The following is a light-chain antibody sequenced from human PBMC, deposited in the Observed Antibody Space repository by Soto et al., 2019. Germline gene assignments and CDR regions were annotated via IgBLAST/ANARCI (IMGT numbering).Light chain of an antibody. CDR1: QNIKSN. CDR3: HQYNFWPT. V-gene: IGKV3-15*01. CDR2: GAS. J-gene: IGKJ1*01. Sequence: EIVMTQSPATLSVSPGERATLSCRAAQNIKSNLAWYQQKPGQAPRLLIYGASTRATGVPARFSGGGSGTEFTLTINSLQSEDFAVYFCHQYNFWPTFGQGTKVEFK.